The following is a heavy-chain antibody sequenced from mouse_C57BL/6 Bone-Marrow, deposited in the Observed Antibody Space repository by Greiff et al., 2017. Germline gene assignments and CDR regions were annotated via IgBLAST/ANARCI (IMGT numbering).Heavy chain of an antibody. V-gene: IGHV5-12*01. CDR1: GFTFSDYY. CDR3: ARDGNPYAMDY. D-gene: IGHD2-1*01. J-gene: IGHJ4*01. CDR2: ISNGGGST. Sequence: EVKLMESGGGLVQPGGSLKLSCAASGFTFSDYYMYWVRQTPEKRLEWVAYISNGGGSTYYPDTVKGRFTISRDNAKNTLYLQMSRLKSEDTAMYYCARDGNPYAMDYWGQGTSVTVSS.